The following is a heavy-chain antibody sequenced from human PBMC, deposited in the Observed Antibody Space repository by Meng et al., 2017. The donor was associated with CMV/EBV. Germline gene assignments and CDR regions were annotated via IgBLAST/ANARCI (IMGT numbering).Heavy chain of an antibody. CDR2: IYSGGST. CDR3: AREYGGWFDP. CDR1: RFTVSSYY. D-gene: IGHD3-16*01. J-gene: IGHJ5*02. V-gene: IGHV3-66*01. Sequence: GESLKISCAASRFTVSSYYMSWVRQAPGKGLEWVSVIYSGGSTYYADSVKGRFTISRDNSKNTLYLQMNSLRVEDTAVYYCAREYGGWFDPWGQGTLVTVSS.